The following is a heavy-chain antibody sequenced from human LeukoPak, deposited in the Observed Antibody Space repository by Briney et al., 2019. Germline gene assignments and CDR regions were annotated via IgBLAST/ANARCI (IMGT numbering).Heavy chain of an antibody. CDR1: GFTFSSYS. CDR3: ARWVVVVPAAIHDDGYASDI. D-gene: IGHD2-2*01. V-gene: IGHV3-48*04. Sequence: GGSLRLSCAASGFTFSSYSMNWVRQAPGKGLEWVSYISSSSSTIYYADSVKGRFTISRDNAKNSLYLQMNSLRAEDTAVYYCARWVVVVPAAIHDDGYASDIWGQGTMVTVSS. CDR2: ISSSSSTI. J-gene: IGHJ3*02.